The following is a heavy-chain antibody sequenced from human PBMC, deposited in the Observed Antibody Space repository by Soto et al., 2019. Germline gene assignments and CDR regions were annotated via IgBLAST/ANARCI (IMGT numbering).Heavy chain of an antibody. CDR2: VNSRGST. CDR3: ARRARYYDAGGFYFWFLDL. D-gene: IGHD3-16*01. CDR1: GDSIDSNNYY. J-gene: IGHJ2*01. Sequence: QMQLQESGPGLVKPAETLSLTCSVSGDSIDSNNYYWGWIRQPPGKGLEWIGSVNSRGSTYNNPSLQSRVTISVDTSTNQFSLKMTSVTAADTAVYFCARRARYYDAGGFYFWFLDLWGRGTLVTVSS. V-gene: IGHV4-39*01.